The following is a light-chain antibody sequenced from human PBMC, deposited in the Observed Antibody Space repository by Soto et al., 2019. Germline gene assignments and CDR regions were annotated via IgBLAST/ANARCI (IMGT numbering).Light chain of an antibody. CDR2: GAS. V-gene: IGKV3-15*01. CDR3: QQYYNWPRT. Sequence: DIVLTQSPGTLSLSPGERATLSCRTSQSVSSNLAWYQQKLGQAPRLLFYGASTRATGLPARFSGSGSGTEFTLTINSLQAEDLAVYYCQQYYNWPRTFGQGTRLEIK. CDR1: QSVSSN. J-gene: IGKJ5*01.